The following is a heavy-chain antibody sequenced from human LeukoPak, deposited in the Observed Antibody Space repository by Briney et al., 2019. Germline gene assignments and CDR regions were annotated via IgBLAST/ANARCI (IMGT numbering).Heavy chain of an antibody. CDR3: ARDLGQGIVGATNWFDP. J-gene: IGHJ5*02. Sequence: PGGSLRLSCAASGFTFTTYAMYWVRQAPGKGLEWVSSISSSSSYIYYADSVKGRFTISRDNAKNSLYLQMNSLRAEDTAVYYCARDLGQGIVGATNWFDPWGQGTLVTVSS. D-gene: IGHD1-26*01. CDR2: ISSSSSYI. V-gene: IGHV3-21*01. CDR1: GFTFTTYA.